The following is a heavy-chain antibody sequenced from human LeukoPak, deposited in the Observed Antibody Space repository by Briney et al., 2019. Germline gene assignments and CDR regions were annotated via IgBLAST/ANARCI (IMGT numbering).Heavy chain of an antibody. CDR1: GYTFTSYA. CDR3: ARRRGVSLYFDY. V-gene: IGHV1-3*01. Sequence: ASVKVSCRASGYTFTSYAMHWVRQAPGQRLEWMGWINAGNGNTKYSQKFQGRVTITRDTSASTAYMELSSLRSEDTAVYYCARRRGVSLYFDYWGQGTLVTVSS. J-gene: IGHJ4*02. CDR2: INAGNGNT. D-gene: IGHD3-10*01.